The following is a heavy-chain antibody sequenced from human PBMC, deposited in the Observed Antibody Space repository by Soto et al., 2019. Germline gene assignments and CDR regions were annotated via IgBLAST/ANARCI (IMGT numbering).Heavy chain of an antibody. D-gene: IGHD3-22*01. CDR1: GGSISSYY. J-gene: IGHJ5*02. CDR3: ARTSYDSSGTAADP. Sequence: SETLSLTCTVSGGSISSYYWSWIRQPPGKGLEWIGYIYYSGSANYNPSLKSRVTISVDTSKNQFSLKLSSVTAADTAVYYCARTSYDSSGTAADPWGQGTLVTVSS. V-gene: IGHV4-59*12. CDR2: IYYSGSA.